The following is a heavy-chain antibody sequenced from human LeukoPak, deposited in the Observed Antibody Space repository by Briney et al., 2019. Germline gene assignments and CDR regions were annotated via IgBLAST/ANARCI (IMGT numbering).Heavy chain of an antibody. CDR1: GFTFSSYS. CDR2: ISSSSSYL. CDR3: ARDSMVRGVVK. J-gene: IGHJ4*02. D-gene: IGHD3-10*01. V-gene: IGHV3-21*01. Sequence: PGGSLRLSCAASGFTFSSYSMNWVRQAPGKGLEWVSSISSSSSYLYYADSVKGRFTISRDNAKNSLYLQMNSLRAEDTAVYYCARDSMVRGVVKWGQGTLVTVSS.